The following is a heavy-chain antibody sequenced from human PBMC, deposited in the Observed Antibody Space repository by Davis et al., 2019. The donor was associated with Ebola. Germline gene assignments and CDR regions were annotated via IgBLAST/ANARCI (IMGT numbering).Heavy chain of an antibody. CDR1: GYTFTNYY. CDR3: TTPGGQDSGYDVFDI. V-gene: IGHV1-46*03. J-gene: IGHJ3*02. CDR2: INHNDGRK. D-gene: IGHD5-12*01. Sequence: ASVKVSCKASGYTFTNYYIHWVRQAPGQGLEWMGMINHNDGRKIYAQKFQGRVTLTMDTSTTTVYMDLSSLRSEDTALYYFTTPGGQDSGYDVFDIWGQGTMVTVSS.